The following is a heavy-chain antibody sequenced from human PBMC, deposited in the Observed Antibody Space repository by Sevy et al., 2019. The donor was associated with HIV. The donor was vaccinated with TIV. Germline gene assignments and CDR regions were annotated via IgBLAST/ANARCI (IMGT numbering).Heavy chain of an antibody. CDR3: AKDSYFDNTLFDY. Sequence: GGSLRLSCVASGFTFSTNSMNWVRQAPGKGLEWVSGISGSGVSTYYADSVKGRFTISRDNSKNTLYLQMNSLRAEDTAVYYCAKDSYFDNTLFDYWGQGTLVTVSS. D-gene: IGHD3-22*01. V-gene: IGHV3-23*01. CDR2: ISGSGVST. J-gene: IGHJ4*02. CDR1: GFTFSTNS.